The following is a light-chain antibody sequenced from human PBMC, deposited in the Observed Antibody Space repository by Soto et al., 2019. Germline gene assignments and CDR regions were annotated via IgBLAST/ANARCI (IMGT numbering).Light chain of an antibody. CDR3: QQSYSAPVT. CDR1: QTISRL. Sequence: DIQMTQSPSSLSASLGDRVIITCRASQTISRLLNWYQQKPGKAPKLLIYAASSLQSGVPSRFSGSGSATDFTLTISSLQPEDFATYYCQQSYSAPVTFGQGTKLAIK. CDR2: AAS. J-gene: IGKJ2*01. V-gene: IGKV1-39*01.